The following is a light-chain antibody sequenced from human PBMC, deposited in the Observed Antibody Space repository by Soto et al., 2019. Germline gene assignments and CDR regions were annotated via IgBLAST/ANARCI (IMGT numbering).Light chain of an antibody. CDR3: QQYNNWPWT. Sequence: EIVMTQSPATLSVSPGGRATLSCRASQSISDTLAWYQQKPGQAPRLLIYGASTRAPGFPARFSGSGSGTDFNLTISSLQSDDVAVYYCQQYNNWPWTFGQGTKVEIK. J-gene: IGKJ1*01. CDR2: GAS. V-gene: IGKV3-15*01. CDR1: QSISDT.